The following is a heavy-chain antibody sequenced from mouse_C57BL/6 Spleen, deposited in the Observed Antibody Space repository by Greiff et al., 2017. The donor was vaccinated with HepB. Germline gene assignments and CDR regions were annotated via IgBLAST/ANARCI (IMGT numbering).Heavy chain of an antibody. CDR1: GFTFSDYG. V-gene: IGHV5-17*01. CDR2: ISSGSSTI. J-gene: IGHJ3*01. Sequence: EVKLVESGGGLVKPGGSLKLSCAASGFTFSDYGMHWVRQAPEKGLEWVAYISSGSSTIYYADTVKGRFTISRDNAKNTLFLQMTSLRSEDTAMYYCAIYYDYEAWFAYWGQGTLVTVSA. D-gene: IGHD2-4*01. CDR3: AIYYDYEAWFAY.